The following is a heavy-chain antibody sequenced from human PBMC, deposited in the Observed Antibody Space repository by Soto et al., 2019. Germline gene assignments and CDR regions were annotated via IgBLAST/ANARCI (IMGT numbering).Heavy chain of an antibody. CDR2: IYFNEHTNT. J-gene: IGHJ6*03. D-gene: IGHD3-16*01. CDR3: ARHSVGGIKYYYYMEV. CDR1: VGSISNYY. V-gene: IGHV4-59*08. Sequence: QVQLQESGPGLVKPSETLSLNCTVSVGSISNYYLSWIRQSPGKGLEWIGHIYFNEHTNTNSNPSLKSRVNISVDVSKNQLSLKLRSVTAADTAVYICARHSVGGIKYYYYMEVWGQGTTVTVSS.